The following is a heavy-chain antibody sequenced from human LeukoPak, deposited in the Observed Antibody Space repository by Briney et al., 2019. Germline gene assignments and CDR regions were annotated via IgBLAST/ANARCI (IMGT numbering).Heavy chain of an antibody. CDR2: IWYDGSSE. Sequence: PGGSLRLSCAASGFTFSSYAMSWVRQAPGKGLEWVVVIWYDGSSEQYADSVKGRFTIPRDNSRDTLYLQMNSLRAEDTAVYYCAKDDNWRGSYNYYYMDVWGKGTSVTVSS. V-gene: IGHV3-33*06. D-gene: IGHD3-3*01. CDR3: AKDDNWRGSYNYYYMDV. CDR1: GFTFSSYA. J-gene: IGHJ6*03.